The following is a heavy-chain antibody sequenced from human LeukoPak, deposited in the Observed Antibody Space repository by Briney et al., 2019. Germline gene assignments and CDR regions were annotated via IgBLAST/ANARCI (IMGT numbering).Heavy chain of an antibody. CDR1: GGPFSGYY. J-gene: IGHJ3*02. V-gene: IGHV4-34*01. CDR3: VRDTFSPDAFDI. CDR2: INHSGSA. Sequence: SETLSLTCAVYGGPFSGYYWSWIRQPPGKGLEWIGEINHSGSANYNPSLKSRVTISVDMSKNQFSLKLSSVTAADTAVYYCVRDTFSPDAFDIWGQGTMVTVSS. D-gene: IGHD3-16*01.